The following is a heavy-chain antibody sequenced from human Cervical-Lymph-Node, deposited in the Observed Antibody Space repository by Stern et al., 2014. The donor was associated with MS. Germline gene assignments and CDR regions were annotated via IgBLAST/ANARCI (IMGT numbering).Heavy chain of an antibody. CDR3: ARAGLYDY. CDR1: GGSIDGSDW. Sequence: QVQLQESGPGLVKPSGTLSLTCAVSGGSIDGSDWWSWVRQPPGKGLGWMGEIYHTESTNYNPSLKSRVSISVDKSKNQSSLNLASVTAADTAVYFCARAGLYDYWGQGILVIVSS. J-gene: IGHJ4*02. D-gene: IGHD2/OR15-2a*01. CDR2: IYHTEST. V-gene: IGHV4-4*02.